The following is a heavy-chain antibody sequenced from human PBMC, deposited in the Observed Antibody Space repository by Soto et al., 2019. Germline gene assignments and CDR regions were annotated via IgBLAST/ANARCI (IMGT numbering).Heavy chain of an antibody. CDR2: ITSTGGTT. D-gene: IGHD1-20*01. V-gene: IGHV3-23*01. J-gene: IGHJ4*02. Sequence: EVQLLESGGGLAQPGGSLRLSCAASGFAFSPYGMSWVRQAPGKGLEWVSSITSTGGTTYYADSVKGRFTISRDNSKNTLYLQMNSLRGEDTAVYYCAKVGISGTKYFEYWGQGTLVTVSS. CDR1: GFAFSPYG. CDR3: AKVGISGTKYFEY.